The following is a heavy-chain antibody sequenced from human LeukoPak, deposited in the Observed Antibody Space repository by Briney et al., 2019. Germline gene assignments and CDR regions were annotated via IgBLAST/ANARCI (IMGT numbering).Heavy chain of an antibody. CDR2: ISYDGSSE. D-gene: IGHD2-2*01. CDR1: GFTFSNYA. J-gene: IGHJ6*02. CDR3: AKDQRTMTRRMDV. V-gene: IGHV3-30-3*01. Sequence: PGGSLRLSCAASGFTFSNYAIHWVRQAPGKGLEWVAVISYDGSSEYYADSVKGRFTISRDNSKNTLYLQMNSLRVEDTAVYYCAKDQRTMTRRMDVWGQGTTVTVSS.